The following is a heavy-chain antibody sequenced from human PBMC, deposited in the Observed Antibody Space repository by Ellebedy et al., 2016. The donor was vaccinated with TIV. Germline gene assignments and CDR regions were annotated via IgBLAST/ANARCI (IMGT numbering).Heavy chain of an antibody. CDR2: INHSGST. Sequence: SETLSLXXAVYGGSFSGYYWSWIRQPPGKGLEWIGEINHSGSTNYNPSLKSRVTTSVDTSKNQFSLKLSSVTAADTAVYYCARGIERGHIVVVTSPLDYWGQGTLVTVSS. V-gene: IGHV4-34*01. CDR3: ARGIERGHIVVVTSPLDY. D-gene: IGHD2-21*02. J-gene: IGHJ4*02. CDR1: GGSFSGYY.